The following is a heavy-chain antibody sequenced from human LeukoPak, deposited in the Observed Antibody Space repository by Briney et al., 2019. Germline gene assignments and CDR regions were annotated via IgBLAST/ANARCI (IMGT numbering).Heavy chain of an antibody. Sequence: GGSLRLSCAASGFTFSSYTMNWVRQAPGKGLEWVSSISNSSSYIYYADSVKGRFTISRDNAKNSLYLQMNSLRAEDTAVYYCASAWGGYCSSTSCYPFDYWGQGNLVTVSS. CDR1: GFTFSSYT. CDR2: ISNSSSYI. V-gene: IGHV3-21*01. CDR3: ASAWGGYCSSTSCYPFDY. D-gene: IGHD2-2*01. J-gene: IGHJ4*02.